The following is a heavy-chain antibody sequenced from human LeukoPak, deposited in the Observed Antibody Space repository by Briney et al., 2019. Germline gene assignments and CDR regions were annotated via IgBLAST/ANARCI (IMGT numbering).Heavy chain of an antibody. D-gene: IGHD2-15*01. V-gene: IGHV4-31*03. CDR1: GGSISSGGYY. Sequence: PSETLSLTCTVSGGSISSGGYYWSWIRQHPGKGLEWIGYIYYSGSTYYNPSLKRRVTISVDTSKNQFSLKLSSVTAADTAVYYCARGRGTVEDIVVVVADHFDYWGQGTLVTVSS. J-gene: IGHJ4*02. CDR2: IYYSGST. CDR3: ARGRGTVEDIVVVVADHFDY.